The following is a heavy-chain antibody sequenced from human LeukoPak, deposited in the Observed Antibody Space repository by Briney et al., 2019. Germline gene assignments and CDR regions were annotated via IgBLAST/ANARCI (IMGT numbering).Heavy chain of an antibody. CDR2: INPNSGGT. J-gene: IGHJ4*02. Sequence: ASVKVSCKASGYTFTGYYMHWVRHAPGQGLGWMGWINPNSGGTNYAQKFQGRVTMTRDTSISTAYMELSRLRSDDTAVYYCSRDSVQVVRFDYWGQGTLVTVSS. V-gene: IGHV1-2*02. CDR1: GYTFTGYY. CDR3: SRDSVQVVRFDY.